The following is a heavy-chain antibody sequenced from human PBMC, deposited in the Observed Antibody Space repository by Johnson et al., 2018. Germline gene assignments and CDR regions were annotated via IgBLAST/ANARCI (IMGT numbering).Heavy chain of an antibody. V-gene: IGHV3-21*01. J-gene: IGHJ1*01. D-gene: IGHD4-17*01. CDR3: ARSQSAYYGDYVGAEYFQH. Sequence: EVQLVESGGGLVKPGGSLRLSCAASGFTFSSYSMNWVRQAPGKGLEWVSSISSSSSYIYNADSMKGRFTISRDNAKNPLHLKMNSLRAEDTAVYYCARSQSAYYGDYVGAEYFQHWGQGTLVTVSS. CDR2: ISSSSSYI. CDR1: GFTFSSYS.